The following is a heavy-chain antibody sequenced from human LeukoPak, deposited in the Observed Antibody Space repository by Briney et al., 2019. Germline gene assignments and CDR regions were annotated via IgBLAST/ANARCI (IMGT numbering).Heavy chain of an antibody. CDR3: ARDAGYSYGPWDV. J-gene: IGHJ6*02. CDR1: GGSISSGDYY. Sequence: PSETLSLTCTVSGGSISSGDYYWSWIRQPPGKGLECIGYIYYSGSTYYNPSLKSRVTISVDTSKNQFSLKLSFVTAADTAVYYCARDAGYSYGPWDVWGQGTTVTVYS. V-gene: IGHV4-30-4*01. D-gene: IGHD5-18*01. CDR2: IYYSGST.